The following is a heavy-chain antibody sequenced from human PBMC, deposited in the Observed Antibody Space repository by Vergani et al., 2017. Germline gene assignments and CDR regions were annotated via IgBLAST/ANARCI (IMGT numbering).Heavy chain of an antibody. CDR1: GYSFTRYW. Sequence: EVPLVPSGAEVKKPGESLRISCKGSGYSFTRYWISWVRQLPGKGLEWMGGINPSDSDTNYSPSFQGHVTISADKSIITAYLQWSSLKASDTAMYYCASLFITGTTGPAYYYYGMDVWGQGTTVTVSS. CDR2: INPSDSDT. D-gene: IGHD1-7*01. CDR3: ASLFITGTTGPAYYYYGMDV. V-gene: IGHV5-10-1*03. J-gene: IGHJ6*02.